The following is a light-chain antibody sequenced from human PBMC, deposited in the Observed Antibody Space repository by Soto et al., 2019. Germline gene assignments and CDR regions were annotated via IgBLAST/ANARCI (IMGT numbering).Light chain of an antibody. Sequence: EIVMTQSPATLSVSPGDRATLSCRASQSVSSSLAWYQQIPGQPPRLLIYDASTRATGIPARFGGSGSGTEFTLTISRLQAEDFAVYYCQQYNNWPPLTFGGGTKVALK. CDR3: QQYNNWPPLT. CDR2: DAS. V-gene: IGKV3-15*01. CDR1: QSVSSS. J-gene: IGKJ4*01.